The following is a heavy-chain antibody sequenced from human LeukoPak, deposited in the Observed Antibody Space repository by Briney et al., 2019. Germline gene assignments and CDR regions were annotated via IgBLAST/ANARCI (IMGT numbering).Heavy chain of an antibody. D-gene: IGHD3-22*01. CDR3: ARGIYYDSSGYYYGGGLAY. J-gene: IGHJ4*02. CDR1: GGSITSSSYY. CDR2: IYYSGST. V-gene: IGHV4-31*03. Sequence: SETLSLTCTVSGGSITSSSYYWSWIRQHPGKGLEWIGYIYYSGSTYYNPSLKSRVTISVDTSKNQFSLKLSSVTAADTAVYHCARGIYYDSSGYYYGGGLAYWGQGTLVTVSS.